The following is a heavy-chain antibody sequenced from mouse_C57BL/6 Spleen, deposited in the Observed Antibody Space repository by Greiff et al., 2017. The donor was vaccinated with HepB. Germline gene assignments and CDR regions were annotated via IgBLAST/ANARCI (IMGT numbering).Heavy chain of an antibody. CDR2: IDPNSGGT. CDR3: ARSRFYYHYFDY. D-gene: IGHD2-1*01. V-gene: IGHV1-72*01. J-gene: IGHJ2*01. Sequence: QVQLQQPGAELVKPGASVKLSCKASGYTFTSYWMPWVKQRPGRGLGWIGRIDPNSGGTKYNEKFKSKATLAVDKPSSTAYMQLSSLTSEDSAVYYCARSRFYYHYFDYWGQRTTLTVSS. CDR1: GYTFTSYW.